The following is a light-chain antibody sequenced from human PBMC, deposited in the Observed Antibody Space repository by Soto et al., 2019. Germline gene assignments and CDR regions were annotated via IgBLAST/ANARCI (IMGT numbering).Light chain of an antibody. J-gene: IGKJ2*01. V-gene: IGKV3-15*01. CDR1: QSVSSL. CDR2: DTS. Sequence: IVLTQSPATLSVSPGERATLSCRASQSVSSLLAWYQQKPRQAPRLLIYDTSTRATGIPARFSGSGSGTDLTLTISSLQSEDFAIYYCQQYNIWPYTFGQGTKLEIK. CDR3: QQYNIWPYT.